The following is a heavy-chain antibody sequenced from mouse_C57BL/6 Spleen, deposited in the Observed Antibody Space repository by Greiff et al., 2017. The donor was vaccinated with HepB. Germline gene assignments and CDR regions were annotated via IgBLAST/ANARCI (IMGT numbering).Heavy chain of an antibody. V-gene: IGHV5-4*01. Sequence: EVQLVESGGGLVKPGGSLKLSCAASGFTFSSYAMSWVRQTPEKRLEWVATISDGGSYTYYPDNVKGRFTISRDNAKNTLYLQMSHLKSEDTAMYYCARGPAPMDYWGQGTSVTVSS. CDR3: ARGPAPMDY. CDR1: GFTFSSYA. J-gene: IGHJ4*01. CDR2: ISDGGSYT.